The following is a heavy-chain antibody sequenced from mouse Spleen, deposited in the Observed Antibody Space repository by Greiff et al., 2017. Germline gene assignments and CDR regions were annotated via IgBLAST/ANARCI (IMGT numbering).Heavy chain of an antibody. CDR3: ARDDYGSSHWYFGV. V-gene: IGHV5-16*01. CDR1: GFTFSDYY. J-gene: IGHJ1*01. D-gene: IGHD1-1*01. CDR2: INHDGSST. Sequence: EVKVVESEGGLVQPGSSMKLSCTASGFTFSDYYMAWVRQGPEKGLEWVANINHDGSSTYYLDSLKSRFIISRDNAKNILYLQMSSLKSEDTATYYCARDDYGSSHWYFGVWGAGTTVTGSS.